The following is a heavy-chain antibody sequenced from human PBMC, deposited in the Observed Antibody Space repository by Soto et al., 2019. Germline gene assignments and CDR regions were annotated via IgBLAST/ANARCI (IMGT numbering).Heavy chain of an antibody. Sequence: EIQLVESGGGLVKPGGSLRLSCAASGLTFSIYTMNWVRQAPGKGLEFVSSNGRTGIDRYYIDSVKGRFTTSRDNAQKSLSLQMNSLWVEDPALYYCVCDDNRRFWGQGTLVTVSS. D-gene: IGHD1-1*01. J-gene: IGHJ4*02. CDR2: NGRTGIDR. V-gene: IGHV3-21*01. CDR1: GLTFSIYT. CDR3: VCDDNRRF.